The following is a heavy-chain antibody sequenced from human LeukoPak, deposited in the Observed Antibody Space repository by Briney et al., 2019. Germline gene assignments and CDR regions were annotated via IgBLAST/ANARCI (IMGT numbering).Heavy chain of an antibody. CDR1: GGSISSYY. CDR3: ARGAQGGYNYYFDY. D-gene: IGHD5-24*01. Sequence: SETLSLTCTVSGGSISSYYWSWIRQPPGKGLEWIGYIYYSGSTNYNPSLKSRVTISVDTSQNQFSLKLSSVTAADTAVYYCARGAQGGYNYYFDYWGQGTLVTVSS. J-gene: IGHJ4*02. CDR2: IYYSGST. V-gene: IGHV4-59*01.